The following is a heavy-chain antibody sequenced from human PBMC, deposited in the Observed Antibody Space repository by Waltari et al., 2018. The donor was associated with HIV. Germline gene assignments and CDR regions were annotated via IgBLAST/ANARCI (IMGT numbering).Heavy chain of an antibody. D-gene: IGHD3-10*01. V-gene: IGHV3-21*04. CDR1: GFEFRPYS. Sequence: DVYLVESGGGVVTTGGSIRLTCEAPGFEFRPYSLNWVRQSPMRGLEWVAAVRRGNNEKKYLDSVRGRFVISRDNSESSVYLQMDSLREEDTATYFCVRDDPGYGPIDYWGQGTLVTV. CDR2: VRRGNNEK. J-gene: IGHJ4*02. CDR3: VRDDPGYGPIDY.